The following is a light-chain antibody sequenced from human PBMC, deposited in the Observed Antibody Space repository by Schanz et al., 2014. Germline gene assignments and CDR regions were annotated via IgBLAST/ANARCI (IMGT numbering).Light chain of an antibody. V-gene: IGLV1-51*01. CDR2: DNN. Sequence: QSVLTQPPSVSAAPGQKVTISCSGSSSNIKNNYVSWYQQLPRTAPKLLIYDNNKRASGIPDRFSGSKSGTSATLGITGLQTGDEADYYCGTWDNSLSVWVFGGGTKVTVL. CDR3: GTWDNSLSVWV. CDR1: SSNIKNNY. J-gene: IGLJ3*02.